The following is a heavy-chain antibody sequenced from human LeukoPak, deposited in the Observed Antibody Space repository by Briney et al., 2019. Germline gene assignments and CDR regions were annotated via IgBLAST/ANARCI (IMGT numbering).Heavy chain of an antibody. CDR3: ARLPSWTGPFDY. CDR2: IVPSFGTA. Sequence: ASVKVSCKASGGTFICYAISWVRQAPGQGLEWMGVIVPSFGTANYAQKFQGRVTITADNSTSTAYMELSSLRSEDTAVYYCARLPSWTGPFDYWGQGTLVTVSS. D-gene: IGHD3/OR15-3a*01. J-gene: IGHJ4*02. V-gene: IGHV1-69*06. CDR1: GGTFICYA.